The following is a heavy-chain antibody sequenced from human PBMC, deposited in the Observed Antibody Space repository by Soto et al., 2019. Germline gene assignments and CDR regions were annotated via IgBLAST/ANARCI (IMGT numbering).Heavy chain of an antibody. CDR3: ASDWGVYDSDIRTHIPHLDS. CDR1: GFTFSSNG. J-gene: IGHJ4*02. D-gene: IGHD3-22*01. V-gene: IGHV3-48*02. Sequence: EVQLVESGGGLVQSGGSLRLSCEASGFTFSSNGMNWVRQAPGKGLEWVSFISIGSSTINYADSVRGRFTISRDNAKNSLYLQMNSLRDEDTAVYYCASDWGVYDSDIRTHIPHLDSWGQGTLVTVSS. CDR2: ISIGSSTI.